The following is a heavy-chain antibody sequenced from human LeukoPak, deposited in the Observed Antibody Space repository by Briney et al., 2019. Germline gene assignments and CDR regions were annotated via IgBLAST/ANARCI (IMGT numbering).Heavy chain of an antibody. CDR2: IKQDGSEK. CDR1: GFTFSSYW. V-gene: IGHV3-7*01. Sequence: GGSLRLSCAASGFTFSSYWMSWVRQAPGKGLEWVANIKQDGSEKYYVDSVKGRFTISRENAKTSPYLQMNNLRAEDTAVYYCTRALPLRTDAFDIWGQGTMVTVSS. CDR3: TRALPLRTDAFDI. J-gene: IGHJ3*02.